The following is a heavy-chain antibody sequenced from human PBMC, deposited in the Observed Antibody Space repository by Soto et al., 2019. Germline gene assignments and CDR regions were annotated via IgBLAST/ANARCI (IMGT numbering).Heavy chain of an antibody. Sequence: GSLRVACSASGFAFNNYDMTGVRQAPGKGLEWLSVISGSGGSTYYADSVKGRFTISRDNSEKTIFLQMNSLRAEDKAIYCCAVPSWSFYLPLNYWGQGTLVTVYS. J-gene: IGHJ4*02. CDR1: GFAFNNYD. CDR2: ISGSGGST. V-gene: IGHV3-23*01. CDR3: AVPSWSFYLPLNY. D-gene: IGHD2-15*01.